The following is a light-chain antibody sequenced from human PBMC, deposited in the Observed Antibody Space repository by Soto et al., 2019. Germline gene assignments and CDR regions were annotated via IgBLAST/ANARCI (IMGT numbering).Light chain of an antibody. CDR1: SSDVGGYNY. Sequence: QSVLNQPASVSGSPGQSITISCTGTSSDVGGYNYVSWYQHHPGKAPKLMIFDVSNRPSGVSNRFSGFKSGNTASLTISGLQPEDEADYYCSSYTTSNTRQIVFGTGTKVTVL. CDR2: DVS. J-gene: IGLJ1*01. V-gene: IGLV2-14*03. CDR3: SSYTTSNTRQIV.